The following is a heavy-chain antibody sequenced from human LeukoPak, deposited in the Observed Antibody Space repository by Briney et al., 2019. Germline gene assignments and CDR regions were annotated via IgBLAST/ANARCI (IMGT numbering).Heavy chain of an antibody. CDR1: RFTFSNYA. CDR2: ISERGDTT. CDR3: AKQYLDAN. Sequence: GGSLRLSCEVSRFTFSNYAINWVRQAPGKGLEWVSSISERGDTTDYADPVKGRFTISRDNSKDTLYLQMNSLRAEDTAIYFCAKQYLDANWGQGTLVTVSS. J-gene: IGHJ4*02. D-gene: IGHD2-2*01. V-gene: IGHV3-23*01.